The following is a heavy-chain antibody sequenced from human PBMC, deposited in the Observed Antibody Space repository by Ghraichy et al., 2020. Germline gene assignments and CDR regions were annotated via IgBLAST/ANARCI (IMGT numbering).Heavy chain of an antibody. CDR1: GFTFSSYW. Sequence: GGSLRLSCAASGFTFSSYWMHWVRQAPGKGLVWVSRINSDGSSTSYADSVKGRFTISRDNAKNTLYLQMNSLRAEDPAVYYCARDGYSSSWYGAFDIWGQGTMVTVSS. V-gene: IGHV3-74*01. CDR3: ARDGYSSSWYGAFDI. CDR2: INSDGSST. J-gene: IGHJ3*02. D-gene: IGHD6-13*01.